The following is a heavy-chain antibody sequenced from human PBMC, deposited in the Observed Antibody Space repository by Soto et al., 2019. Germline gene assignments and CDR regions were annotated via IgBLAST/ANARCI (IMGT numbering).Heavy chain of an antibody. CDR1: GFTFSSYA. CDR3: ASGVGVATIPYYYYYYGMDV. V-gene: IGHV3-30-3*01. CDR2: ISYDGSNK. D-gene: IGHD5-12*01. Sequence: QVQLVESGGGVVQPGRSLRLSCAASGFTFSSYAMHWVRQAPGKGLEWVAVISYDGSNKYYADSVKGRFTISRDNSKNTLYLQMNSLRAEDTAVYYCASGVGVATIPYYYYYYGMDVWDQGTTVTVSS. J-gene: IGHJ6*02.